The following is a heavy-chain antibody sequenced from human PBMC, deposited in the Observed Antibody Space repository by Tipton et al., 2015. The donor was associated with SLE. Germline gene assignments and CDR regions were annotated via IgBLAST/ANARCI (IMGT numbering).Heavy chain of an antibody. CDR2: VSYSGST. CDR3: VRGEYSSGWYGDYFAY. V-gene: IGHV4-59*11. D-gene: IGHD6-19*01. Sequence: TLSLTCTVSGDPINSHYWSWVRQAPGKGLEWIGYVSYSGSTNYSPSLKSRATISIDTSKNQFYLKLNSVSAADTAVYFCVRGEYSSGWYGDYFAYWGQGTLVSVSS. CDR1: GDPINSHY. J-gene: IGHJ4*02.